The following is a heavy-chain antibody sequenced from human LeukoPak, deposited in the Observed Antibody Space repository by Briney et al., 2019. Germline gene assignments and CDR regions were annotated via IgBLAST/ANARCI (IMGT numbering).Heavy chain of an antibody. V-gene: IGHV4-30-4*08. CDR2: IYYSGST. CDR3: AREEWFDP. Sequence: PSETLSLTCTVSGGSISSGSYYWSWIRQPPGKGLEWIGYIYYSGSTYYNPSLKSRVTLSVDASENQFSLKLSSVTAADTAVYYCAREEWFDPWGQGTLVTVSS. J-gene: IGHJ5*02. CDR1: GGSISSGSYY.